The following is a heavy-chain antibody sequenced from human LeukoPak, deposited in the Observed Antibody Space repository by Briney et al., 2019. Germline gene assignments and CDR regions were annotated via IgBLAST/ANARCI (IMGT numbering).Heavy chain of an antibody. CDR3: ARDRGYSYGPYYYYGMDV. CDR1: GGSLSSYY. Sequence: SETLSLTCTVSGGSLSSYYWSWIRQPAGKGLEWIGRIYTSGSTNYNPSLKSRVTMSVDTSKNQFSLKLSSVTAADTAVYYCARDRGYSYGPYYYYGMDVWGQGTTVTVSS. V-gene: IGHV4-4*07. D-gene: IGHD5-18*01. J-gene: IGHJ6*02. CDR2: IYTSGST.